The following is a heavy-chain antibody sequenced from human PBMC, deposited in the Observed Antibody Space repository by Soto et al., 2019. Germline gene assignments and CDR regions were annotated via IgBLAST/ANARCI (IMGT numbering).Heavy chain of an antibody. CDR1: GFTFSSYW. V-gene: IGHV3-74*01. CDR2: INSDGRST. CDR3: ARLPYYYYGMDV. Sequence: GGSLRLSCAASGFTFSSYWMHWVRQAPGKGLVWVSRINSDGRSTSYADSVKGRFTISRDNAKNTLYLQMNSLRAEDTAVYYCARLPYYYYGMDVWGQGTTVTVSS. J-gene: IGHJ6*02.